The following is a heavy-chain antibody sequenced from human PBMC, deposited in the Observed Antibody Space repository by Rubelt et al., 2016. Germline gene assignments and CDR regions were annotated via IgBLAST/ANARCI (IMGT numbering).Heavy chain of an antibody. D-gene: IGHD6-6*01. V-gene: IGHV1-24*01. J-gene: IGHJ4*02. CDR1: S. CDR3: ATVPAHSSSSDY. Sequence: SMHWVRQAPGKGLEWMGGFDPEDGETIYAQKFQGRVTMTEDTSTDTAYMELSSLRSEDTAVYYCATVPAHSSSSDYWGQGTLVTVSS. CDR2: FDPEDGET.